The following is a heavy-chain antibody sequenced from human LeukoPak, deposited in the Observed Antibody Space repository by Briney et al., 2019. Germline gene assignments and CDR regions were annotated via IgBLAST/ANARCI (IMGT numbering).Heavy chain of an antibody. CDR3: ARVSRLWWARDI. V-gene: IGHV4-34*01. D-gene: IGHD2-21*01. Sequence: PSETLSLTCAVYGGSFSAYYWSWIRQPPGKGLEWIGEINHSGSTNYNPSLKSRVNISVDTSKNQFPLKLSSVTAADTAVYYCARVSRLWWARDIWGQGTMVTVSS. CDR1: GGSFSAYY. J-gene: IGHJ3*02. CDR2: INHSGST.